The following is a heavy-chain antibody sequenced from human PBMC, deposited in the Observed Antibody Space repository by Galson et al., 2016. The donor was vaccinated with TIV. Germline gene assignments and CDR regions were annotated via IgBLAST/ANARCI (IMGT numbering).Heavy chain of an antibody. D-gene: IGHD5-18*01. Sequence: SVKVSCKASGGTFSTYVINWVRQAPGQGLEWMGGIIPLFGTTNYAQKFQGRVTIRADESTSTAYMELSSLRSEDTAVFYCATDRNTALDTYHYYYGMDVWGPGTTVTVSS. V-gene: IGHV1-69*13. J-gene: IGHJ6*02. CDR2: IIPLFGTT. CDR1: GGTFSTYV. CDR3: ATDRNTALDTYHYYYGMDV.